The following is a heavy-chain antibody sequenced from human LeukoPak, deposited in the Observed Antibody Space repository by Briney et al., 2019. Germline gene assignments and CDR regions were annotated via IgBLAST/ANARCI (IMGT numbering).Heavy chain of an antibody. V-gene: IGHV4-61*02. Sequence: SETLSLTCTVSGGSISSGSYYWSWIRQPAGKGLEWIGRIYTSGGTNYNPSLKSRVTISVDTSENQFSLKLSSVTAADTAVYYCARLVLGYCTNGVCYRWFDPWGQGTLVTVSS. CDR3: ARLVLGYCTNGVCYRWFDP. CDR2: IYTSGGT. J-gene: IGHJ5*02. D-gene: IGHD2-8*01. CDR1: GGSISSGSYY.